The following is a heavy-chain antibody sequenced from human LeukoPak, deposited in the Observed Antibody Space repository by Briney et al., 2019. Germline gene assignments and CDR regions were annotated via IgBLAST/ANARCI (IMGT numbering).Heavy chain of an antibody. CDR3: ARDLTNYYDSSGYYYSSPDY. D-gene: IGHD3-22*01. J-gene: IGHJ4*02. CDR2: ISYDGSNK. CDR1: GFTFSSYA. Sequence: PGGSLRLSCAASGFTFSSYAMHWVRQAPGKGLEWVAVISYDGSNKYYADSVKGRFTISRDNSKNTLYLQVNSLRAEDTAVYYCARDLTNYYDSSGYYYSSPDYWGQGTLVTVSS. V-gene: IGHV3-30*01.